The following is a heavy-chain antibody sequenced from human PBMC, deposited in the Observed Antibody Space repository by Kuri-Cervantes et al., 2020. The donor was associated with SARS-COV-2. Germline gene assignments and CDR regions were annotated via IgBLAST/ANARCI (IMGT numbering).Heavy chain of an antibody. J-gene: IGHJ6*02. D-gene: IGHD2-2*01. V-gene: IGHV6-1*01. CDR3: ARDPGFSSTSHYYYYYGMDV. Sequence: SQTLSLTCAISGDSVSSNSGVWNWIRQSPSRGLEWLGRKYYRSQWYNDYAVFVKSRITIKPDTSKNQISLQLNSVTPEDTAVYYCARDPGFSSTSHYYYYYGMDVWGQGTTVTVSS. CDR2: KYYRSQWYN. CDR1: GDSVSSNSGV.